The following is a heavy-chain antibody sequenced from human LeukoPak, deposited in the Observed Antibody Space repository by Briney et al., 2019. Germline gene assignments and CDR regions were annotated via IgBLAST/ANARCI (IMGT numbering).Heavy chain of an antibody. V-gene: IGHV4-39*07. CDR2: INHSGST. Sequence: PSETLSLTCSVSGDSLSSSAYYLAWIRQPPGKGLEWIGEINHSGSTNYNPSLKSRVTISVDTSKNQFSLKLSSVTAADTAVYYCARGRVIVDIVATTPRLASPDYWGQGTLVTVSS. D-gene: IGHD5-12*01. CDR1: GDSLSSSAYY. J-gene: IGHJ4*02. CDR3: ARGRVIVDIVATTPRLASPDY.